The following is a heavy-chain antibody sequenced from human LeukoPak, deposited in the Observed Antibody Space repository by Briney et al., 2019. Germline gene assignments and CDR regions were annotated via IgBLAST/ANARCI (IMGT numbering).Heavy chain of an antibody. V-gene: IGHV3-30*02. CDR3: AKVGQYDYVWGGRPPALIDY. CDR1: GFTFSSYG. J-gene: IGHJ4*02. CDR2: IRYDGSNK. Sequence: GGSLRLSCAASGFTFSSYGMHWVRQAPGKGLEWVAFIRYDGSNKYYADSVKGRFTISRDNSKNTLYLQMNSLRAEDTAVYYCAKVGQYDYVWGGRPPALIDYWGQGTQVTVSS. D-gene: IGHD3-16*01.